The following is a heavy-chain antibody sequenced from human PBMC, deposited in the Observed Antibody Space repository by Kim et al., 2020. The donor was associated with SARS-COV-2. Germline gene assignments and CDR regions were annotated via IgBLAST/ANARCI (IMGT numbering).Heavy chain of an antibody. CDR3: ARGAGYCSGGSCYSHYYGMDV. Sequence: LSLTCAASGFTFSIYSMNWVRQAPGKGLEWVSSISSSSSYIYYADSGKGRFTISRDNAKNSLYLQMNSLRAEDTAVYYCARGAGYCSGGSCYSHYYGMDVWGQGTTVTVSS. D-gene: IGHD2-15*01. J-gene: IGHJ6*02. CDR2: ISSSSSYI. CDR1: GFTFSIYS. V-gene: IGHV3-21*01.